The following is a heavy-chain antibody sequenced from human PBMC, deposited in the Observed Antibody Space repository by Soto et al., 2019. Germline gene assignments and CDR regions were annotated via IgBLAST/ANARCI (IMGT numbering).Heavy chain of an antibody. CDR2: INSDGSST. V-gene: IGHV3-74*01. J-gene: IGHJ6*02. D-gene: IGHD2-15*01. Sequence: GGSLRLSFAAPGFTFSNYWMPWGPPAPGKGLVWVSRINSDGSSTSYADSVKGRFTISRDNAKNTLYVQMNSLRAEDTAVYYCARDLRYCSGGTCYLYYYGMDVWGQGTTVTAP. CDR3: ARDLRYCSGGTCYLYYYGMDV. CDR1: GFTFSNYW.